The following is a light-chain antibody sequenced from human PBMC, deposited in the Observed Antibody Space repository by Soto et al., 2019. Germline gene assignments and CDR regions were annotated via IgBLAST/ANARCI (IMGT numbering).Light chain of an antibody. J-gene: IGLJ1*01. CDR3: PVWDIMTDNYV. Sequence: SYELTQPPSVSVAPEKTTTITCGGNNIGDKPVHWYRQKPGQAPVLLISYDSDRPSGIPERFSGSNSGNTATLTISRVEAEDEADYYCPVWDIMTDNYVFGGGTKVTVL. CDR1: NIGDKP. CDR2: YDS. V-gene: IGLV3-21*04.